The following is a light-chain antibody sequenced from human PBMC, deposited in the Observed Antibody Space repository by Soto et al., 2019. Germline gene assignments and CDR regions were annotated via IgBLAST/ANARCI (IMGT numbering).Light chain of an antibody. CDR2: DVS. Sequence: QSVLTEPRSVSGSPGQSVAISGTGTSSDVSYYKYVSWYQQHPGKAPKLIIYDVSQRPSGVPDRFSGSKSGNTASLTISGLQAEDEADYYCCSFAGTYVFGTGTKVTVL. CDR3: CSFAGTYV. J-gene: IGLJ1*01. V-gene: IGLV2-11*01. CDR1: SSDVSYYKY.